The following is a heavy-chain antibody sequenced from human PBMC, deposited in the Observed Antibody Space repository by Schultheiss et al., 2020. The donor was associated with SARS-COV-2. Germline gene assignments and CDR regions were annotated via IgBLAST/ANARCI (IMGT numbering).Heavy chain of an antibody. CDR3: AGNWNVDY. Sequence: GGSLRLSCAASGFTFSSYAMHWVRQAPGKGLEWVPAISGSGGSTYYADSVKGRFTISRDNAKNSLYLQMNSLRAEDTAVYYCAGNWNVDYWGQGTLVTVSS. J-gene: IGHJ4*02. CDR2: ISGSGGST. V-gene: IGHV3-23*01. D-gene: IGHD1-1*01. CDR1: GFTFSSYA.